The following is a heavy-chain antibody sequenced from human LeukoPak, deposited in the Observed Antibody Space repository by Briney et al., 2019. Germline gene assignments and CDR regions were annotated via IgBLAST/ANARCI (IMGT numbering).Heavy chain of an antibody. J-gene: IGHJ5*02. CDR1: GGSISSGGYS. Sequence: SQTLSLTCAVSGGSISSGGYSWSWIRQPPGKGLEWIVYIYYSGSTYYNPSLKSRVTISVDTSKNQFSLKLSSVTAADTAVYYCARAKGRYGDEGWFDPWGQGTLVTVSS. CDR3: ARAKGRYGDEGWFDP. CDR2: IYYSGST. V-gene: IGHV4-30-4*01. D-gene: IGHD4-17*01.